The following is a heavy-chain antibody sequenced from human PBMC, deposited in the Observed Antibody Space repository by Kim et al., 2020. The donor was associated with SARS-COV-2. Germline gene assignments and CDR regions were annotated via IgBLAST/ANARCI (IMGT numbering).Heavy chain of an antibody. CDR3: ARGRNWTYHTEFFQH. D-gene: IGHD3-3*01. V-gene: IGHV4-4*07. J-gene: IGHJ1*01. Sequence: NPSLKSRVTMSVDPSKNQFSLNLSSVTAADTAVYYCARGRNWTYHTEFFQHWCQGTLVTVSS.